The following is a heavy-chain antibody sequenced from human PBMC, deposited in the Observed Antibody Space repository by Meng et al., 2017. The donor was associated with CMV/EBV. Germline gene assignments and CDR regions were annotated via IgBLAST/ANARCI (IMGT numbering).Heavy chain of an antibody. CDR1: GGIFSSYG. CDR3: ATCSSTSCYTDDAFDI. Sequence: SVKVSCKASGGIFSSYGISWVRQAPGQGLEWMGGIIPIFGTANFAQKFQGRVTITTDESTSTDYMELSSLRSEDTAVYYCATCSSTSCYTDDAFDIWGQGTMVTVSS. J-gene: IGHJ3*02. D-gene: IGHD2-2*02. CDR2: IIPIFGTA. V-gene: IGHV1-69*05.